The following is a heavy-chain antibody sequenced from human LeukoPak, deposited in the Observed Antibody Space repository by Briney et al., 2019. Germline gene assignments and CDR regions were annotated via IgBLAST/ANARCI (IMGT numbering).Heavy chain of an antibody. Sequence: PGGSLRLSCAASGFTFSSYAMSWVRQAPGKGLERVSAISGSGSGGSTYYADSVKGRFTISRDNSKNTLYLQMNSLRAEDTAVYYCAKDPTDFDSSGQTYFDYWGQGSLVTVSS. CDR2: ISGSGSGGST. D-gene: IGHD3-22*01. J-gene: IGHJ4*02. CDR3: AKDPTDFDSSGQTYFDY. CDR1: GFTFSSYA. V-gene: IGHV3-23*01.